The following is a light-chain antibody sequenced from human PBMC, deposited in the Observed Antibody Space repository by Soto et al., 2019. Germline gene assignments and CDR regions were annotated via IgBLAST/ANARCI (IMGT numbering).Light chain of an antibody. CDR3: QLYGSSPPT. Sequence: IVLTQSPGTLSLSPGERATLSCRASQSVSSSYVDWYQQKPGQAPRLLIYEASIRAIVIPDRFSGSGSGTDFTLTISRLELEDFAVYHCQLYGSSPPTFGQGSKVEIK. J-gene: IGKJ1*01. CDR2: EAS. V-gene: IGKV3-20*01. CDR1: QSVSSSY.